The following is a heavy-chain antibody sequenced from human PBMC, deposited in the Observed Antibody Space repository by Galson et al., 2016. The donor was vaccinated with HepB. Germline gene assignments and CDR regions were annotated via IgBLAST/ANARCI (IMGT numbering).Heavy chain of an antibody. D-gene: IGHD2-15*01. CDR1: GFSVARFA. CDR2: INNGGNS. J-gene: IGHJ4*02. Sequence: SLRLSCAASGFSVARFAMNWVRQTPDRGLEWVTGINNGGNSYYADSVQGRFIVSRDTSENTVHLQMNGLGAKDTALYFCAKDHPSGGWPAFESWGLGTLVTVSS. V-gene: IGHV3-23*01. CDR3: AKDHPSGGWPAFES.